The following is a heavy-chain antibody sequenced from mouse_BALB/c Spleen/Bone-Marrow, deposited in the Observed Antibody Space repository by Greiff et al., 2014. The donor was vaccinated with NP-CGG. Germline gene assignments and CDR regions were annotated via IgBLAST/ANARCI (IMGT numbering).Heavy chain of an antibody. CDR3: ARSYRFWYFDV. D-gene: IGHD2-14*01. CDR1: GFTFTSSW. J-gene: IGHJ1*01. V-gene: IGHV1S130*01. Sequence: QVQLQQSGSVLVRPGTSVNLSCKASGFTFTSSWMHWAKQRPGQGLEWIGDIHPNSGNTYYNEKFKGKATLTVDSSSSTAYVDLSSLRSEDSAVYFCARSYRFWYFDVWGAGTTVTVSS. CDR2: IHPNSGNT.